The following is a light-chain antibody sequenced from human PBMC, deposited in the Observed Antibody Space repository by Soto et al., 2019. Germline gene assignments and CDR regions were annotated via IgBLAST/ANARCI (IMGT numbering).Light chain of an antibody. V-gene: IGKV1-27*01. CDR2: DAS. CDR3: QQFNAVPT. Sequence: DIQMTQSPSSLSASVGDRVTITFRASQAINNYLAWYQQKPGKVPTLLISDASTLQSGVPSSFSGSGSGTDFTLTISSLTTEDVATYYCQQFNAVPTFGGGTKVEI. CDR1: QAINNY. J-gene: IGKJ4*01.